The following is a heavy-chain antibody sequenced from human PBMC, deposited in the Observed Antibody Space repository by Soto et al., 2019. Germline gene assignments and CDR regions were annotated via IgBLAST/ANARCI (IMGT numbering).Heavy chain of an antibody. CDR2: ISGSGGST. CDR1: GFTFSSYA. V-gene: IGHV3-23*01. CDR3: AKDGTGVVVVSYFDY. Sequence: EVQLLESGGGLVQPGGSLRLSCAASGFTFSSYAMSLVLQAPGKGLEWVSDISGSGGSTYYADSVKGRFTISRDNSKSARYLQMNSLRAEDTAVYYCAKDGTGVVVVSYFDYWGQGTMGTVSS. J-gene: IGHJ4*02. D-gene: IGHD3-22*01.